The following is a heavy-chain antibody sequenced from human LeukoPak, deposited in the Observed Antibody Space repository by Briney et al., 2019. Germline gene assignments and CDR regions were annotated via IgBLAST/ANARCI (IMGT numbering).Heavy chain of an antibody. Sequence: SETLSLTCAVYGGSFSGYYWSWIRQPPGKGLEWIGEMNHSGSTNYNPSLKSRVTISVDTSKNQFSLKLSSVTAADTAVYYCARRGNWGSGFNYWGQGTLVTVSS. CDR3: ARRGNWGSGFNY. CDR1: GGSFSGYY. V-gene: IGHV4-34*01. CDR2: MNHSGST. D-gene: IGHD7-27*01. J-gene: IGHJ4*02.